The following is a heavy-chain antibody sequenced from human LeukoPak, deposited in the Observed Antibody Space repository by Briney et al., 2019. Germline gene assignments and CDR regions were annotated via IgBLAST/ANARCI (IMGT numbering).Heavy chain of an antibody. Sequence: GGSLRLSCAASGFTFSSYAMHWVRQAPGKGLEWVAVISYDGSNKYYADSVKGRFTISRDNSKNTLYLQMNSLRAEDTAVYYCAREGPGYCSSTSCAYNWFDPWGQGTLVTVSS. D-gene: IGHD2-2*03. V-gene: IGHV3-30*04. CDR3: AREGPGYCSSTSCAYNWFDP. CDR2: ISYDGSNK. CDR1: GFTFSSYA. J-gene: IGHJ5*02.